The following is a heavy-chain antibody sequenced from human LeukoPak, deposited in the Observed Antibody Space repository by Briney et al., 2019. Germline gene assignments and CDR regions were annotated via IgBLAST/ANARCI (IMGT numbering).Heavy chain of an antibody. CDR1: CGFISSYY. CDR2: IYYSGST. V-gene: IGHV4-59*01. D-gene: IGHD6-19*01. CDR3: ARIVRLQWLVRDNWFDP. Sequence: PSETLSLTCTVSCGFISSYYWSWIRQPPGEGLEWTGYIYYSGSTNYNPSLKSRVTISVDTSKNQFSLKLSSVTAADTAVYYCARIVRLQWLVRDNWFDPWGQGTLVTVSS. J-gene: IGHJ5*02.